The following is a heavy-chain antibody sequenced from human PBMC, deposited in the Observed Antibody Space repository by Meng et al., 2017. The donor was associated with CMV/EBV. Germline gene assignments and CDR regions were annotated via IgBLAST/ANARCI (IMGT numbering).Heavy chain of an antibody. V-gene: IGHV3-30*02. CDR2: IGYDGSNK. D-gene: IGHD3-22*01. CDR1: GFMFMGYG. CDR3: AKSIYDSSPFDY. Sequence: CAASGFMFMGYGMHWVHQAPGKELEWVAFIGYDGSNKYYADSVKGRFTISRDNSKNTLYLQMNSLRAEDTAVYYCAKSIYDSSPFDYWGQGTLVTVSS. J-gene: IGHJ4*02.